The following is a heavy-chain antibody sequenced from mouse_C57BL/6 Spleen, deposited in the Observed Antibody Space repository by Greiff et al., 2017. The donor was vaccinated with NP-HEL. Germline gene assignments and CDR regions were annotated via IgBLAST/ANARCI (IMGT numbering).Heavy chain of an antibody. CDR1: GYAFSSYW. CDR3: ASPTYYGSSYAWFAY. V-gene: IGHV1-80*01. CDR2: IYPGDGDT. D-gene: IGHD1-1*01. J-gene: IGHJ3*01. Sequence: VQLKESGAELVKPGASVKISCKASGYAFSSYWMNWVKQRPGKGLEWIGQIYPGDGDTNYNGKFKGKATLTADKSSSTAYMQLSSLTSEDSAVYFCASPTYYGSSYAWFAYWGQGTLVTVSA.